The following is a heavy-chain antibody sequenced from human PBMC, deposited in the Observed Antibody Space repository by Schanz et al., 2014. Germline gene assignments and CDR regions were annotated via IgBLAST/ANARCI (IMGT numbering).Heavy chain of an antibody. CDR3: AKVQTHTLYGGNSCFDY. D-gene: IGHD2-21*02. V-gene: IGHV3-9*01. Sequence: EVQLVESGGGLVQPGRSLRLSCAASGFTFDDHAMHWVRQVPGKGLEWVSGISWNSGNIAYADSVKGRFTISRDNAKNLLYLQMNSLRPEDTALYYCAKVQTHTLYGGNSCFDYWGQGTLVTVSS. CDR2: ISWNSGNI. CDR1: GFTFDDHA. J-gene: IGHJ4*02.